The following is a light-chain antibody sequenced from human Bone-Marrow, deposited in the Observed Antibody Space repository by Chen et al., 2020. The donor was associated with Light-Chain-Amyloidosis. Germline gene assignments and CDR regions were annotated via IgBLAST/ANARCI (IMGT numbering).Light chain of an antibody. CDR2: AAS. Sequence: AIQMTQSPSSLSASVGDRVTIACRSSQGIGNVLGWYQQKPGKARNVLISAASILQTGVTPRFSGSGSCTDFTRTINSLQPEDFATYYCQQDNNYPRTFGQGTRVEI. J-gene: IGKJ1*01. V-gene: IGKV1-6*02. CDR3: QQDNNYPRT. CDR1: QGIGNV.